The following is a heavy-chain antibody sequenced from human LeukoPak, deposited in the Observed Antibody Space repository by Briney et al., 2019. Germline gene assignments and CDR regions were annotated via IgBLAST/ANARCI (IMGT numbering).Heavy chain of an antibody. J-gene: IGHJ4*02. Sequence: GGSLRLSCAAYGFNFSNYWMEWGRQVPGKGLVWVSRIQRDGIITNYSDSVKCRFTISRDHAMNTLYLQMNSLSAEDTAVYSCSRGLHGISWWCWGQGTLVTVSS. D-gene: IGHD2-8*02. V-gene: IGHV3-74*01. CDR3: SRGLHGISWWC. CDR2: IQRDGIIT. CDR1: GFNFSNYW.